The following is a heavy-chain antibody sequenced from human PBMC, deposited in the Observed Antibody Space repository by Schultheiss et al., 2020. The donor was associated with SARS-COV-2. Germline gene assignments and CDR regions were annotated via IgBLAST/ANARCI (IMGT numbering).Heavy chain of an antibody. CDR3: ARDDYGENWFDP. V-gene: IGHV4-31*03. CDR2: IYYSGST. Sequence: LRLSCTVSGGSISSGGYYWSWIRQHPGKGLEWIGYIYYSGSTYYNPSLKSRVTISVDTSKNQFSLKLSSVTAADTAVYYCARDDYGENWFDPWGQGTLVTVSS. CDR1: GGSISSGGYY. D-gene: IGHD4-17*01. J-gene: IGHJ5*02.